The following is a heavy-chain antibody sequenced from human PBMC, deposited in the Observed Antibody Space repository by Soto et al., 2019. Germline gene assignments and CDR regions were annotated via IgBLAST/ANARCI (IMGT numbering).Heavy chain of an antibody. CDR1: GGTFSSYA. CDR2: IIPIFGTA. D-gene: IGHD2-8*01. V-gene: IGHV1-69*06. Sequence: ASVKVSCKASGGTFSSYAISWVRQAPGQGLEWMGGIIPIFGTANYAQKFQGGVTITADKSTSTAYMELSSLRSEDTAVYYCARSSPEYCTNGVCYNYFDYWGQGTLVTVSS. CDR3: ARSSPEYCTNGVCYNYFDY. J-gene: IGHJ4*02.